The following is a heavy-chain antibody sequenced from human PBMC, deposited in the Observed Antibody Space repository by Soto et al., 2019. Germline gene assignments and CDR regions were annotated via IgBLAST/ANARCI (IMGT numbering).Heavy chain of an antibody. D-gene: IGHD6-13*01. CDR2: IYYSGSA. CDR3: ARINIAGTFYYDN. J-gene: IGHJ4*02. Sequence: SETLSLTCNVSGGSISSGDYYWSWVLQPPGKGLEWIGYIYYSGSAYYNPSLKTRLAMSVDTSNNHFSLKLNSVTAADTAVYYCARINIAGTFYYDNWGQGTPVTVSS. CDR1: GGSISSGDYY. V-gene: IGHV4-30-4*01.